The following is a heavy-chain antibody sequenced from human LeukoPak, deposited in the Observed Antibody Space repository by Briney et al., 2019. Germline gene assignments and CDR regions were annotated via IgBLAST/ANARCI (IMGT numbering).Heavy chain of an antibody. CDR3: ARAYTGSFSGTLEY. CDR1: GFTFSDYY. CDR2: ISPSGITT. V-gene: IGHV3-11*04. D-gene: IGHD1-26*01. J-gene: IGHJ4*02. Sequence: GGSLRLSCAASGFTFSDYYMTWIRQAPGKGLEWVSYISPSGITTYHTDSVKGRFTISRDNAKNSLSLQINSLRAEDTAVYYCARAYTGSFSGTLEYWGRGTLVTVSS.